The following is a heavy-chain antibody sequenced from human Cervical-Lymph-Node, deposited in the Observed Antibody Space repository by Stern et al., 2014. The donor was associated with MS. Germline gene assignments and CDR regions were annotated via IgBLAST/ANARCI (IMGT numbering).Heavy chain of an antibody. CDR3: ARERSIHYPAFAP. CDR1: GGSFKSYA. V-gene: IGHV1-69*01. D-gene: IGHD3-10*01. J-gene: IGHJ5*02. Sequence: VQLVESGAEVKKPGSSVRVSFKASGGSFKSYAFNWLRQAPRQGLEWMGDIVPMFAKANYAQKFQGRVPVAADEATNTVYMELSFLTSEDTAVYYCARERSIHYPAFAPWGQGTLVTVSS. CDR2: IVPMFAKA.